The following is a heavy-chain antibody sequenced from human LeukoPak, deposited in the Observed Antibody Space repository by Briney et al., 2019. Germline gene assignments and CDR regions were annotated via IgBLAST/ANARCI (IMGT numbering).Heavy chain of an antibody. Sequence: PGGSLRLSCAASGFTFRDHDMNWIRQSPGKGLEWISYISTSGSTTSYADSVRGRFTISRDNARNSLHLQMNSLSADDTALYYCVRRFYGGNPVDFFDYWGQGTQVTVSS. V-gene: IGHV3-11*01. D-gene: IGHD4-23*01. CDR2: ISTSGSTT. CDR1: GFTFRDHD. J-gene: IGHJ4*02. CDR3: VRRFYGGNPVDFFDY.